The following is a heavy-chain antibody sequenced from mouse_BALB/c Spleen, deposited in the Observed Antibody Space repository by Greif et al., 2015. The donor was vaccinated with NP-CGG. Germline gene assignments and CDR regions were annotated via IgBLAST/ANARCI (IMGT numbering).Heavy chain of an antibody. CDR3: ARDQGDGYYDWYFDV. Sequence: VQLQQSGGGLVKPGGSLKLSCAASGFTFSDYYMYWVRQTPEKRLEWVATISDGGSYTYYPDSVKGRFTISRDNAKNNLYLQMSSLKSEDTAMYYCARDQGDGYYDWYFDVWGAGTTVTVSS. CDR2: ISDGGSYT. J-gene: IGHJ1*01. V-gene: IGHV5-4*02. CDR1: GFTFSDYY. D-gene: IGHD2-3*01.